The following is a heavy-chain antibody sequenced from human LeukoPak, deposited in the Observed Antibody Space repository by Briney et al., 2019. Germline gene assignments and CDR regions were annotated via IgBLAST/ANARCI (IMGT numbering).Heavy chain of an antibody. Sequence: SETLSLTCTVSVGSIRSYYWSWIRQPPGKGLEGIGYIYYGGSTKHNASHKSRVTLSVDTSKNQFSLKLSSVTAADTAVYYCARGKRDIVVVPAASFDYWGQGTLVTVSS. CDR3: ARGKRDIVVVPAASFDY. D-gene: IGHD2-2*01. J-gene: IGHJ4*02. CDR1: VGSIRSYY. V-gene: IGHV4-59*01. CDR2: IYYGGST.